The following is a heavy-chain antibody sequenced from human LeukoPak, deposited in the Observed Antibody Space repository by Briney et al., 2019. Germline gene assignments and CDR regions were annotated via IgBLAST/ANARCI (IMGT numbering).Heavy chain of an antibody. CDR3: ARGLCYDSSGVITY. V-gene: IGHV1-18*01. D-gene: IGHD3-22*01. J-gene: IGHJ4*02. CDR1: GYTFTSYG. Sequence: GASVKVSCKASGYTFTSYGISWVRQAPGQGLEWMGWISAYNGNTNYAQKLQGRVTMTTDTSTSTAYMELSRLRSDDRAVYYCARGLCYDSSGVITYWGQGTLVTVSS. CDR2: ISAYNGNT.